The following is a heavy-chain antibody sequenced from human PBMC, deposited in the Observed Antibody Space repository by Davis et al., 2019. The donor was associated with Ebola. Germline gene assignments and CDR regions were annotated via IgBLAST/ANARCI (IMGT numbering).Heavy chain of an antibody. J-gene: IGHJ3*02. CDR2: ISWNSGSI. CDR3: AKDLSPYYGVAFDI. Sequence: GGSLRLSCAASGFTFSSYAMHWVRQAPGKGLEWVSGISWNSGSIGYADSVKGRFTISRDNAKNSLYLQMNSLRAEDTALYYCAKDLSPYYGVAFDIWGQGTMVTVSS. D-gene: IGHD3-16*01. V-gene: IGHV3-9*01. CDR1: GFTFSSYA.